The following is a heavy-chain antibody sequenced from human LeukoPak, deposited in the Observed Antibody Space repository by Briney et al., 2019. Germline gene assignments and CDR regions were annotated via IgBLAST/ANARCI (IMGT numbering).Heavy chain of an antibody. J-gene: IGHJ4*02. CDR2: ISYDGSDK. Sequence: PGRSLRLSCAASGFTFSSYAMHWVRQAPGKGLEWVAVISYDGSDKYYADSVKGRFTISRDNSKNTLYLQMDSLRAEDTAVYYCTKAPWDGSYYDYWGQGTLVTVSS. D-gene: IGHD1-26*01. V-gene: IGHV3-30*14. CDR3: TKAPWDGSYYDY. CDR1: GFTFSSYA.